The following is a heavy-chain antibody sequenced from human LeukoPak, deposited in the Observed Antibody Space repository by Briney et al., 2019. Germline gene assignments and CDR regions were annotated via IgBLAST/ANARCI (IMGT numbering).Heavy chain of an antibody. CDR3: ARVRDGYNPTFDY. CDR1: GYTFTNYA. Sequence: ASVKVSCKASGYTFTNYAMHWVRQAPGQRLEWMGWINAGNGNTKYSQKFQGSVTITRDTSARTAYMELSSLRSEDTAVYYCARVRDGYNPTFDYWGQGTLVIVSS. V-gene: IGHV1-3*01. D-gene: IGHD5-24*01. J-gene: IGHJ4*02. CDR2: INAGNGNT.